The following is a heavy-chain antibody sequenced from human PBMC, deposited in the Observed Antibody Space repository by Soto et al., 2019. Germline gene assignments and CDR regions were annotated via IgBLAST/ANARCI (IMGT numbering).Heavy chain of an antibody. CDR1: GGTFSSYA. D-gene: IGHD3-3*01. CDR3: AIPYYDFWSGYFDY. J-gene: IGHJ4*02. V-gene: IGHV1-69*13. CDR2: IIPIFGTA. Sequence: ASVKVSCKASGGTFSSYAISWVRQAPGQGLEWMGGIIPIFGTANYAQKFQGRVTITADESTSTAYMELSSLRSEDTAVYYCAIPYYDFWSGYFDYWGQGTLVTVSS.